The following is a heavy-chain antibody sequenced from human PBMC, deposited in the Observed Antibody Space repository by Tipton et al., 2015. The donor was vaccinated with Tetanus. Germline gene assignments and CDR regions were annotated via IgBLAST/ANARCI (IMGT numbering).Heavy chain of an antibody. CDR1: GFTFNNYA. Sequence: GSLRLSCAASGFTFNNYAMTWVRQAPGEGLEWVSSISGNGDGAFYADSVKGRFTVSRDNSKNTLYLQMNSLRVDDTALYYCTKDRSHSGYDETFDYWGQGTLVTVSS. V-gene: IGHV3-23*01. CDR3: TKDRSHSGYDETFDY. J-gene: IGHJ4*02. D-gene: IGHD5-12*01. CDR2: ISGNGDGA.